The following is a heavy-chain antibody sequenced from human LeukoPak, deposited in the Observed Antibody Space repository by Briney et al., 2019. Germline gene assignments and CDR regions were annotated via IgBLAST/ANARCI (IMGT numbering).Heavy chain of an antibody. CDR3: AREYSSSYYFDY. D-gene: IGHD6-13*01. J-gene: IGHJ4*02. Sequence: GRSLRLSCAASGFTFSDYYMSWIRQVPGKGLEWVSYISSGSESSTYYADSVKGRFTISRDNAKNSLYLQMNSLRDEDTAVYYCAREYSSSYYFDYWGQGTLVTVSS. CDR1: GFTFSDYY. CDR2: ISSGSESST. V-gene: IGHV3-11*06.